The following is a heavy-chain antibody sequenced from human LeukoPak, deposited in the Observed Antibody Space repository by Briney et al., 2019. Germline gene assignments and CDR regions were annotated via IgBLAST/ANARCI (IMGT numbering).Heavy chain of an antibody. V-gene: IGHV3-21*01. CDR2: ISSSSYI. D-gene: IGHD5-12*01. J-gene: IGHJ4*02. CDR1: GFTFSSYS. Sequence: GGSLRLSCAASGFTFSSYSMNWVRQAPGKGLEWVSSISSSSYIYYADSVKGRFTISRDNAKNSLYLQMNSLRAEDTAVYYCARDKDRMVATQSFDYWGQGTLVTVSS. CDR3: ARDKDRMVATQSFDY.